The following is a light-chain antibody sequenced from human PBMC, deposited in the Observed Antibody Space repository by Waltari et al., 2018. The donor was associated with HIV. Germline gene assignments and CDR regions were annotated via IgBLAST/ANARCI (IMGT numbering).Light chain of an antibody. J-gene: IGKJ1*01. V-gene: IGKV3-20*01. CDR1: QTISSTY. CDR3: QQYIGSPRT. Sequence: EIALTQSPGTLSLSPGERATLSCRASQTISSTYLAWYQQKPSQAPRLLISAASSRATGIPDRFSGSGSGTDFTLTISSLEHEDCAVYYCQQYIGSPRTFGQGTKVELK. CDR2: AAS.